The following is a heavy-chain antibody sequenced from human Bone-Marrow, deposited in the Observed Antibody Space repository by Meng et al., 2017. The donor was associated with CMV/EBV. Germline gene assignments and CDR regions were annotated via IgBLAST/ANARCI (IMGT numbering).Heavy chain of an antibody. D-gene: IGHD1/OR15-1a*01. CDR2: ISCSSTCGSSYM. Sequence: GESLKISCAASGFTFSNYSMNWVRQAPGKGLEWVSSISCSSTCGSSYMFYADSMKGRFTISRDNAKNSLYLQMNSLRAEDTAVYYCARMTSRSGTTIGFDIWGQGTMVTVSS. J-gene: IGHJ3*02. V-gene: IGHV3-21*01. CDR1: GFTFSNYS. CDR3: ARMTSRSGTTIGFDI.